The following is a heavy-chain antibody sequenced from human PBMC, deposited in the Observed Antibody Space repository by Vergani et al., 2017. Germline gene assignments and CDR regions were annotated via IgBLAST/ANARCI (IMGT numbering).Heavy chain of an antibody. CDR1: GFTFSSYA. D-gene: IGHD5-24*01. CDR3: AKDGEMATITGAFDI. Sequence: QVQLVESGGGVVQPGRSLRLSCAASGFTFSSYAMHWVRQAPGKGLEWVAVISYDGSNKYYADSVKGRFTISRDNSKNTLYLQMNSLRAEDTAVYYCAKDGEMATITGAFDIWGQGTMVTVSS. CDR2: ISYDGSNK. J-gene: IGHJ3*02. V-gene: IGHV3-30*04.